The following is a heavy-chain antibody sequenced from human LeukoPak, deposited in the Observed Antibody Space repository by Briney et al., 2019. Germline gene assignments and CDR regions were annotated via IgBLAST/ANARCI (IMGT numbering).Heavy chain of an antibody. CDR1: GGSISSYY. J-gene: IGHJ5*02. CDR3: ARDVLRYCSSTSCLSWFDP. Sequence: SETLSLTCTVSGGSISSYYWGWIRQPPGKGLEWIGSIYYSGSTYYNPSLKSRVTISVDTSKNQFSLKLSSVTAADTAVYYCARDVLRYCSSTSCLSWFDPWGQGTLVTVSS. V-gene: IGHV4-39*07. D-gene: IGHD2-2*01. CDR2: IYYSGST.